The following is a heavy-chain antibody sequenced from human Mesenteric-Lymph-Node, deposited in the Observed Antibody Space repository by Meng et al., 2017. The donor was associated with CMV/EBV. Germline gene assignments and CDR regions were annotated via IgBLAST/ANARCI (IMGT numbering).Heavy chain of an antibody. CDR1: YSFIRYG. D-gene: IGHD2-2*01. J-gene: IGHJ5*02. CDR2: ISVYNGNT. V-gene: IGHV1-18*01. Sequence: YSFIRYGITGVRQAPGQGLEWMGWISVYNGNTRLSRKFQDRATVTTDTSTNTAYLELWSMTSDDTAVYYCARGVIVVVPAANNILDPWGQGTLVTVSS. CDR3: ARGVIVVVPAANNILDP.